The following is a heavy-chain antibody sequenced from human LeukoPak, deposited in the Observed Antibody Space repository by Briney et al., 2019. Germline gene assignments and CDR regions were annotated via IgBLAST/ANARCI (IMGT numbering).Heavy chain of an antibody. CDR1: GGTFTSYA. CDR3: ARLLEMATCWFDP. J-gene: IGHJ5*02. V-gene: IGHV1-69*13. Sequence: ASVKLSCKASGGTFTSYAISWVRQAPGQGLEWMGGIIPIFGTANYAQKFQGRVTITADESTSTAYMELSSLRSEDTAVYYCARLLEMATCWFDPWGQGTLVTVSS. CDR2: IIPIFGTA. D-gene: IGHD5-24*01.